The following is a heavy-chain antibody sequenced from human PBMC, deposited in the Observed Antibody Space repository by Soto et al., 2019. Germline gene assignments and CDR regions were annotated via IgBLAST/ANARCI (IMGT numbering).Heavy chain of an antibody. CDR3: ARDGIAAAGTSWFDP. V-gene: IGHV1-3*05. CDR1: GYTFTSHA. D-gene: IGHD6-13*01. Sequence: QVQLVQSGAEEKKPGASVKVSCKASGYTFTSHAMHWVRQAPGQRLEWMGWINAGNGNTKYSQKFQGRVTITTDTSASTAYMELSSRRSEDTAVYYCARDGIAAAGTSWFDPWGQGTLVTVSS. CDR2: INAGNGNT. J-gene: IGHJ5*02.